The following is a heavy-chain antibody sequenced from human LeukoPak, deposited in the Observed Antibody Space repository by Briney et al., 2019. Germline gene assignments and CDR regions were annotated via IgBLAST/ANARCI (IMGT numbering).Heavy chain of an antibody. J-gene: IGHJ5*02. Sequence: PETPCATRAVYGGSFSGYYGSWICQPPGKGLEWIGEINHSGSTNYNPSLKSRVTISVDTSENQFSLKLSSVTAADTAVYYCARRKRSGCSSTSCLLAWFDPWGQGTIVSVSS. V-gene: IGHV4-34*01. CDR1: GGSFSGYY. D-gene: IGHD2-2*01. CDR2: INHSGST. CDR3: ARRKRSGCSSTSCLLAWFDP.